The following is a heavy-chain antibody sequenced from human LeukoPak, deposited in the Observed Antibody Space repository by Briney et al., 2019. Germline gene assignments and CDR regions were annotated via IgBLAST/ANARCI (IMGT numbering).Heavy chain of an antibody. J-gene: IGHJ4*02. Sequence: GGSLRLSCAASGFTFDDYAMHWVRQAPGKGLEWVSGISWYSGSIGYADSVKGRFTISRDNAKNSLYLQMNSLRAEDTALYYCAKGFRDILTGYTDYWGQGTLVTVSS. CDR2: ISWYSGSI. V-gene: IGHV3-9*01. D-gene: IGHD3-9*01. CDR1: GFTFDDYA. CDR3: AKGFRDILTGYTDY.